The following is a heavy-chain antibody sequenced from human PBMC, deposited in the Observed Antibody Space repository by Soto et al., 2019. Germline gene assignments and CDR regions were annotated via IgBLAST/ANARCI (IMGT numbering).Heavy chain of an antibody. J-gene: IGHJ6*03. D-gene: IGHD1-1*01. CDR1: GFTFSSYS. CDR2: ISSSSRTI. CDR3: ARGLYIGYWNHLYYYYYYMDV. Sequence: GGSLRLSCAASGFTFSSYSMNWVRQAPGKGLEWVSYISSSSRTIYYADSVKGRFTISRDNAKNSLYLQMNSLTAADTAVYYCARGLYIGYWNHLYYYYYYMDVWGKGTTVTVSS. V-gene: IGHV3-48*01.